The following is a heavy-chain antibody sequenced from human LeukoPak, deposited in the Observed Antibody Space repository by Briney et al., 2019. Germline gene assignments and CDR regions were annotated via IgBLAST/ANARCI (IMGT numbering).Heavy chain of an antibody. CDR3: ARDLGGSGWYAY. J-gene: IGHJ4*02. Sequence: SETLSLTCTVSGGSMSPYHWGWIRQPPGKGLEWTGYIYYSGSTNYNPSLKSRVTISVDTSKNQFSLKLSSVAAADTAVYYCARDLGGSGWYAYWGQGTLVTVSS. CDR2: IYYSGST. D-gene: IGHD6-19*01. CDR1: GGSMSPYH. V-gene: IGHV4-59*12.